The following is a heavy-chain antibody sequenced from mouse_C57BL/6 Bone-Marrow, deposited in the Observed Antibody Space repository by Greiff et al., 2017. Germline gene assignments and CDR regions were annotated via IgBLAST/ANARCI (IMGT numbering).Heavy chain of an antibody. J-gene: IGHJ2*01. CDR3: ARWEPLLRHLYFDY. Sequence: VQLQQSGAELARPGASVKLSCKASGYTFTSYGISWVKQRTGQGLEWIGEIYPRSGNTYYNEKFKGKATLTADKSSSTAYMELRSLTSEDSAVYFCARWEPLLRHLYFDYWGQGTTLTVSS. D-gene: IGHD1-2*01. CDR1: GYTFTSYG. CDR2: IYPRSGNT. V-gene: IGHV1-81*01.